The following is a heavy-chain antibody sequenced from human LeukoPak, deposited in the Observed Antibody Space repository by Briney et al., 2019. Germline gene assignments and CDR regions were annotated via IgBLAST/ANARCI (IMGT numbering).Heavy chain of an antibody. D-gene: IGHD3-16*01. J-gene: IGHJ3*02. V-gene: IGHV5-51*01. Sequence: GESLKISCKGSGYSFTSYWMGWVRQMPGKGLEWMGIIYPDDSDTKYSPSFQGQVTISADKSISTAYLQWSSLKASDTAMYYCARPPYTRSSDAFDIWGQGTMVTVSS. CDR3: ARPPYTRSSDAFDI. CDR2: IYPDDSDT. CDR1: GYSFTSYW.